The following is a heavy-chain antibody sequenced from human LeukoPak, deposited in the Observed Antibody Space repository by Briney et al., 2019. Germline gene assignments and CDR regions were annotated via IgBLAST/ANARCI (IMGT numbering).Heavy chain of an antibody. Sequence: QSGGSLRLSCAASGFVFSSYAMNWVRQAPGKGLDWVSSISDSGDTTYYADSVKGRFTISRDNAKNSLYLQMNSLRAEDTAVYYCARDASYYYDSSGYYLVWGQGTLVTVSS. CDR3: ARDASYYYDSSGYYLV. V-gene: IGHV3-23*01. D-gene: IGHD3-22*01. CDR1: GFVFSSYA. J-gene: IGHJ4*02. CDR2: ISDSGDTT.